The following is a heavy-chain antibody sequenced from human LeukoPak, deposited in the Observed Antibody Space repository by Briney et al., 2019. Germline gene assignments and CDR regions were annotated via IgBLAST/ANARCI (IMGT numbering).Heavy chain of an antibody. CDR2: IYPGDSHT. CDR3: AGGPTVYGMDV. CDR1: GYSFTNYR. J-gene: IGHJ6*02. V-gene: IGHV5-51*01. Sequence: GESLKISCKDSGYSFTNYRIGWVRQMPGKGLECIGIIYPGDSHTRYSPSFQGQVTISADKSIGTAYLQWSSLKASDTAIYYCAGGPTVYGMDVWGQGTTVTVSS. D-gene: IGHD2-15*01.